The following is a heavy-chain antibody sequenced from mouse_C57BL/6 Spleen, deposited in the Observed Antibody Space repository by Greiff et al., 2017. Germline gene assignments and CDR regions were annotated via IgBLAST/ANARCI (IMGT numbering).Heavy chain of an antibody. CDR3: ARDGILRSAYYFDY. CDR1: GFTFSSYA. V-gene: IGHV5-4*01. CDR2: ISDGGSYT. Sequence: DVQLQESGGGLVKPGGSLKLSCAASGFTFSSYAMSWVRQTPEKRLEWVATISDGGSYTYYPDNVKGRFTISRDNAKNNLYLQMSHLKSEDTAMYYCARDGILRSAYYFDYWGQGTTLTVSS. D-gene: IGHD1-1*01. J-gene: IGHJ2*01.